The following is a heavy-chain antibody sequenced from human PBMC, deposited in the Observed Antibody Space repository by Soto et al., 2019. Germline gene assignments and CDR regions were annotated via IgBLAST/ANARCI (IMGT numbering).Heavy chain of an antibody. CDR1: GGSISSGDYY. J-gene: IGHJ4*02. D-gene: IGHD3-3*01. Sequence: SETLSLTCTVSGGSISSGDYYWSWIRQPPGKGLKWIGYIYYSGSTYYNPSLKSRVTISVDTSKNQFSLKLSSVTAADTAVNYCATGRYYDFWSGSGYYFDYWGQGTLVTVSS. V-gene: IGHV4-30-4*01. CDR3: ATGRYYDFWSGSGYYFDY. CDR2: IYYSGST.